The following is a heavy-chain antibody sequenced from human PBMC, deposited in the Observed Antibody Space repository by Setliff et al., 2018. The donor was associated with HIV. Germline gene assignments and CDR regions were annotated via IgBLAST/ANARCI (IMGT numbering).Heavy chain of an antibody. J-gene: IGHJ5*02. D-gene: IGHD6-13*01. CDR2: IIPIFGTT. V-gene: IGHV1-69*05. CDR3: ARDQPTVYYTSWYDSGEYNWFDP. Sequence: ASVKVSCKASGGTFSSYAISWVRQAPGQGLEWMGGIIPIFGTTKYAQKFQGRVTITTDASTSTAYMELSSLSSEDTAVYYCARDQPTVYYTSWYDSGEYNWFDPWGQGTLVTVSS. CDR1: GGTFSSYA.